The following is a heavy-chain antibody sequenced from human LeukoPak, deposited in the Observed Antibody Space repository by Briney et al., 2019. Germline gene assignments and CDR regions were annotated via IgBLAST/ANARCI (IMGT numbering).Heavy chain of an antibody. CDR1: GFTFSSYS. V-gene: IGHV3-21*01. CDR3: ARDLLPTMIRGLLFDI. D-gene: IGHD3-10*01. Sequence: PGGSLRLSCAASGFTFSSYSMNWVRQAPGKGLEWVSSISSSSSYIYYADSVKGRFTISRDNAKNSLYLQMNSLRAEDTAVYYCARDLLPTMIRGLLFDIWGQGTMVTVSS. J-gene: IGHJ3*02. CDR2: ISSSSSYI.